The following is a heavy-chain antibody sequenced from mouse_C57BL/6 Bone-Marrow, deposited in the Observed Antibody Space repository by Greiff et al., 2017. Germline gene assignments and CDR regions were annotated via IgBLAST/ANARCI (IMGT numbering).Heavy chain of an antibody. CDR1: GYTFTSYW. J-gene: IGHJ3*01. Sequence: QVQLQQPGAELVKPGASVKLSCKASGYTFTSYWMHWVKQRPGRGLEWSGRIDPNSGGTKYNEKFKNKATLTVDKPSSTAYLQLSSLTSEDSAVYYCARWLPQTEGFAYWGQGTLVTVSA. V-gene: IGHV1-72*01. CDR3: ARWLPQTEGFAY. D-gene: IGHD2-2*01. CDR2: IDPNSGGT.